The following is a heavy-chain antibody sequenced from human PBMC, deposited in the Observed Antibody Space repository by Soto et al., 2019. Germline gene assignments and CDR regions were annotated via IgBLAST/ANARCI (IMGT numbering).Heavy chain of an antibody. Sequence: EVQLAESGGGMVQPGGSLRLSCVASGFTFSSYDMHWVRQAPGKGLEYVSYISSNGGTTDYGNSVKGRFTISRDNSKNTLYLQMGSLRAEDIAVYYCVRRVSGNYDYWGQGTLVTVSS. CDR1: GFTFSSYD. V-gene: IGHV3-64*01. J-gene: IGHJ4*02. CDR3: VRRVSGNYDY. D-gene: IGHD1-7*01. CDR2: ISSNGGTT.